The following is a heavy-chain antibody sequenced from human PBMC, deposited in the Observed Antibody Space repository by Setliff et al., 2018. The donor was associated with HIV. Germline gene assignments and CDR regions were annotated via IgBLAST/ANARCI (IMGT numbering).Heavy chain of an antibody. Sequence: SETLSLTCSVSGGSISSHYWTWIRQPPGKGLEWTGSIYHIGRTYYNRSLESRLTISIDTSKNQFSLKLTSVTAADTAMYYCASRIYYYDESRVLREEGFVPWGQGTLVTVSS. CDR2: IYHIGRT. J-gene: IGHJ5*02. D-gene: IGHD3-22*01. CDR3: ASRIYYYDESRVLREEGFVP. CDR1: GGSISSHY. V-gene: IGHV4-59*04.